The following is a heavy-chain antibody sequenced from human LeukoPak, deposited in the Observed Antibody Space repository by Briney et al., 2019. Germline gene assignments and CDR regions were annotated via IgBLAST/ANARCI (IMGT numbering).Heavy chain of an antibody. CDR3: ARGYCSSTSCYRINWFDP. CDR2: INHSGST. CDR1: GGSFSGYY. Sequence: SETLSLTCAVYGGSFSGYYWSWIRQPPGKGLEWIGEINHSGSTNYNPSLKSRVTISVDTSKNQFSLKLSSVTAADTAVYYCARGYCSSTSCYRINWFDPWGQGTLVTVSS. J-gene: IGHJ5*02. V-gene: IGHV4-34*01. D-gene: IGHD2-2*01.